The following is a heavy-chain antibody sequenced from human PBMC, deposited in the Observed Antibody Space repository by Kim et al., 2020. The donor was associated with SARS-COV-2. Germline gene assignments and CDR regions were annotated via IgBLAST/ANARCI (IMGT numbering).Heavy chain of an antibody. CDR3: ARWRRGDGIDY. V-gene: IGHV3-21*01. J-gene: IGHJ4*02. CDR1: GFTFSSYS. CDR2: ISSSSSYI. D-gene: IGHD2-21*02. Sequence: GGSLRLSCAASGFTFSSYSMNWVRQAPGKGLEWVSSISSSSSYIYYADSVKGRFTISRDNAKNSLYLQMNSLRAEDTAVYYCARWRRGDGIDYWGQGTLVTVSS.